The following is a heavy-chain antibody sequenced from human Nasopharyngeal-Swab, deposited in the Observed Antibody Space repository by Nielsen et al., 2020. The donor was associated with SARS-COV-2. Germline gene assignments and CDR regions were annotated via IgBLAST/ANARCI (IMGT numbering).Heavy chain of an antibody. CDR3: AREYYDFWSGYIDYYYGMDV. CDR1: GFTFSSYR. V-gene: IGHV3-48*02. D-gene: IGHD3-3*01. Sequence: VGSLRLYCAASGFTFSSYRMNWVRQAPGKGLEWVSYISSSSSTIYYADSVKGRFTISRDNAKNSLYLQMNSLRDEDTAVYYCAREYYDFWSGYIDYYYGMDVWGQGTTVTVSS. J-gene: IGHJ6*02. CDR2: ISSSSSTI.